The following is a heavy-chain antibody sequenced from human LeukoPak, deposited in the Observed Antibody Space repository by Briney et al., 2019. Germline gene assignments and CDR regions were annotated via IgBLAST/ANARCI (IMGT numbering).Heavy chain of an antibody. D-gene: IGHD4-17*01. Sequence: SVKVSCKASGGTFSSYAISWVRQAPGQGLGWMGRIIPILGIANYAQKFQGRVTITADKSTSTAYMELSSLRSEDTAVYYCAGNYGDYVRDYYYYGMDVWGQGTTVTVSS. CDR2: IIPILGIA. CDR3: AGNYGDYVRDYYYYGMDV. V-gene: IGHV1-69*04. J-gene: IGHJ6*02. CDR1: GGTFSSYA.